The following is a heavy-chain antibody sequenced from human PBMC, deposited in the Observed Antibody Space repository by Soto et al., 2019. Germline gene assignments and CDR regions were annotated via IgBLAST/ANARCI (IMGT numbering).Heavy chain of an antibody. V-gene: IGHV2-5*02. CDR3: ALIYCPVGNCYRLGGPYYAMDV. D-gene: IGHD2-8*02. CDR1: GFSLNAGGMG. J-gene: IGHJ6*02. Sequence: SGPTLVNPTQTLTLTCTFSGFSLNAGGMGVGRIRQPPGKALEWLALIYWDENKFYSPTLKSRLTINKDTSKNQVVLTMTNMEPVATPSYFCALIYCPVGNCYRLGGPYYAMDVWGQGTTVTVSS. CDR2: IYWDENK.